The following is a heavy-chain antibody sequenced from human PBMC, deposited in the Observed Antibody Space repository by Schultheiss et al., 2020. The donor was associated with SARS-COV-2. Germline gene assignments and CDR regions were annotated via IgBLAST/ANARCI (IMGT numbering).Heavy chain of an antibody. D-gene: IGHD3-10*01. CDR1: GYTFTSYA. CDR2: SNAGNGNT. CDR3: ARGRLWFGTRYYGMDV. Sequence: ASVKVSCKASGYTFTSYAMHWVRQAPGQRLEWMGWSNAGNGNTKYSQEFQGRVTITRDTSASTAYMELSSLRSEDMAVYYCARGRLWFGTRYYGMDVWGQGTTVTVSS. V-gene: IGHV1-3*02. J-gene: IGHJ6*02.